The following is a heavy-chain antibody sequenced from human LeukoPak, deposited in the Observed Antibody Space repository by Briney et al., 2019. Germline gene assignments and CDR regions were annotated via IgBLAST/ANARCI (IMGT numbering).Heavy chain of an antibody. D-gene: IGHD1-26*01. Sequence: PSETLSLTCAVYGGSFRGYYWSWIRQPPGKGLEWIGEINHSGSTNYNLSLKSRVTISVDTSKNQFSLKLSSVTAADTAVYYCARWGGAALDSWGQGTLVTVSS. V-gene: IGHV4-34*01. CDR2: INHSGST. CDR3: ARWGGAALDS. CDR1: GGSFRGYY. J-gene: IGHJ5*01.